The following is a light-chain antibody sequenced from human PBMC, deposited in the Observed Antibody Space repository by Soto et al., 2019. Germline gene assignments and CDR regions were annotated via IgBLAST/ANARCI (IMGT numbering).Light chain of an antibody. Sequence: EIVLTQSPATLSVSPGERVTLSCRASQSVSDNLAWYQQKPGQAPRLLIYGASIRATDIPARFSGSGSGTEFSLTISSLQSEDFAVYYCQQYHGWPLTFGGGTTV. CDR1: QSVSDN. CDR2: GAS. J-gene: IGKJ4*01. V-gene: IGKV3D-15*01. CDR3: QQYHGWPLT.